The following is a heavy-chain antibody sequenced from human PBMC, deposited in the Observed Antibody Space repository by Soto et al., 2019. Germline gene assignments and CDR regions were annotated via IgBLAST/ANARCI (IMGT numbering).Heavy chain of an antibody. J-gene: IGHJ6*02. CDR3: ARTNYYDSGSEGMDV. D-gene: IGHD3-10*01. V-gene: IGHV1-3*01. CDR2: INAGNGAT. CDR1: GYTFSNYA. Sequence: QVQLVQSGAEVKKPGASVKVSCKASGYTFSNYAVHWVRQAPGQGLEWMAWINAGNGATKYSQNFQGRVTIARDTSASTAYMELSSLRSEDTAVYYCARTNYYDSGSEGMDVWGQGTTVIVSS.